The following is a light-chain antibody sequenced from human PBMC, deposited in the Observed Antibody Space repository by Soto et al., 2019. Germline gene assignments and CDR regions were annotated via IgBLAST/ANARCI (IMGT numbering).Light chain of an antibody. Sequence: DIQMTQSPSSLSASVGDRVTITCRASQSISSYLNWYQLKPGKAPKLLIYAASSLQSGVPSRFSGSGSGTDFTLTISSLQPEDFATYYCQQSYSTWTFGQGTKVEIK. V-gene: IGKV1-39*01. CDR2: AAS. CDR3: QQSYSTWT. CDR1: QSISSY. J-gene: IGKJ1*01.